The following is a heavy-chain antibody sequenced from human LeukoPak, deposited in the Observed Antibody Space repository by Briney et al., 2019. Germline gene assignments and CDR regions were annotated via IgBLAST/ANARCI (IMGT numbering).Heavy chain of an antibody. CDR1: GGSISSYY. CDR2: IYYSGST. D-gene: IGHD4-17*01. CDR3: ARDFYGDYGLFDY. V-gene: IGHV4-59*01. Sequence: SETLSLTCTVSGGSISSYYWSWIRQPPGKGLEWIGYIYYSGSTKYKPSLKSRVTISVDTSKNQFSLKLSSVTAADTAVYYCARDFYGDYGLFDYWGQGSLVTVSS. J-gene: IGHJ4*02.